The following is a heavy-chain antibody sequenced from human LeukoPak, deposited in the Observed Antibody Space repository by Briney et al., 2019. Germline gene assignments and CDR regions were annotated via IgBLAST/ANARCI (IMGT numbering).Heavy chain of an antibody. CDR1: GFSISGTY. D-gene: IGHD6-13*01. V-gene: IGHV3-66*02. J-gene: IGHJ4*02. CDR2: IYSGGST. CDR3: AKDGLLVRRSIFDY. Sequence: GGSLRLSCEAAGFSISGTYMSWVRQAPGKGLEWVSVIYSGGSTYYADSVKGRFTISRDNSKNTLYLQMNSLRAEDTAVYYCAKDGLLVRRSIFDYWGQGSLVTVSS.